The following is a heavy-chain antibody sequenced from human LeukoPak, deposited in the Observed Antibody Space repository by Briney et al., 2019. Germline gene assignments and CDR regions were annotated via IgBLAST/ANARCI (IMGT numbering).Heavy chain of an antibody. V-gene: IGHV1-2*02. J-gene: IGHJ4*02. CDR1: GYTFTGYY. CDR3: ARDRSGSYPTDY. Sequence: GASVKVSCKASGYTFTGYYMHWVRQAPGQGLEWMGWINPNSGGTDYAQKFQGRVTMTRDTSISTAYMELSRLRSDDTAVYYCARDRSGSYPTDYWGQGTLVTVSS. D-gene: IGHD1-26*01. CDR2: INPNSGGT.